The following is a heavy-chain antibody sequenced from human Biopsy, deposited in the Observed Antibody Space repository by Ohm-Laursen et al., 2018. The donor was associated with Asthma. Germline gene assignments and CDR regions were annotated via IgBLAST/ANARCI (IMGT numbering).Heavy chain of an antibody. V-gene: IGHV3-30*01. Sequence: SLRLPCSTSGFSFSNFAIHWVRQAPGKGLEWVGVISKDASTQDYADSVKGRFTMARDNSKNTLDLQMNSLREEDTAVYYCVRDGTDDAFDIWGQGTVVSVSS. CDR1: GFSFSNFA. CDR2: ISKDASTQ. D-gene: IGHD1-1*01. J-gene: IGHJ3*02. CDR3: VRDGTDDAFDI.